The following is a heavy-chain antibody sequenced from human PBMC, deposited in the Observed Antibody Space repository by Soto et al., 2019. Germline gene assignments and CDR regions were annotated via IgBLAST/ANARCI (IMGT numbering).Heavy chain of an antibody. CDR3: ARLDYGSGLRLPNYYYYYYMDV. J-gene: IGHJ6*03. CDR1: GGSVFSYY. Sequence: SETLSLTCTVSGGSVFSYYWSWIRQPPGKGLEWIGYIYYTGNTNYNPSLKSRVTISVDTSKNQFSLKLSSVTAVDTAVYYCARLDYGSGLRLPNYYYYYYMDVWGKGTTVTVSS. D-gene: IGHD3-10*01. V-gene: IGHV4-59*02. CDR2: IYYTGNT.